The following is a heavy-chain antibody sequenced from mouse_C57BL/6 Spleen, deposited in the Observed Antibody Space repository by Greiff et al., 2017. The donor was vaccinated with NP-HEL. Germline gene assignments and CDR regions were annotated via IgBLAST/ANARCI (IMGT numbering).Heavy chain of an antibody. CDR3: ARDWDVYYFDY. V-gene: IGHV1-52*01. D-gene: IGHD4-1*01. CDR1: GYTFTSYW. J-gene: IGHJ2*01. CDR2: IDPSDSET. Sequence: VQLQQPGAELVRPGSSVKLSCKASGYTFTSYWMHWVKQRPIQGLEWIGNIDPSDSETHYNQKFKDKATLTVDKSSSTAYMQLSSLTSEDSAVYYCARDWDVYYFDYWGQGTTLTVSS.